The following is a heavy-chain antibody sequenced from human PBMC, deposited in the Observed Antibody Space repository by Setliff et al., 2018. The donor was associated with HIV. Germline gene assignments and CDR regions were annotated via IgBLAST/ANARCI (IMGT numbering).Heavy chain of an antibody. J-gene: IGHJ5*02. D-gene: IGHD3-9*01. CDR2: TSTHNEHT. Sequence: ASVKVSCKASGYIFSNFGIFWVRQAPGQGLEWMGWTSTHNEHTNYAQTFQDRVAMTTDPSTYTVYMELRGLRSGDTAIYYCARDQGQVLTGYRNWFGPWGQGTLVTVSS. CDR1: GYIFSNFG. CDR3: ARDQGQVLTGYRNWFGP. V-gene: IGHV1-18*01.